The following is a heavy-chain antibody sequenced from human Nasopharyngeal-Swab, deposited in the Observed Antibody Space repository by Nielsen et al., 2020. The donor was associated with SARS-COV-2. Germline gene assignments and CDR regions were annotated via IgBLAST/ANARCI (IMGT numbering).Heavy chain of an antibody. CDR3: ARGARITIFGVVSQLDV. CDR2: INHSGST. V-gene: IGHV4-34*01. D-gene: IGHD3-3*01. Sequence: RQAPGKGLEWIGEINHSGSTNYNPSLKSRVTISVDTSKNQFSLKLSSVTAADTAVYYCARGARITIFGVVSQLDVWGQGTTVTVSS. J-gene: IGHJ6*02.